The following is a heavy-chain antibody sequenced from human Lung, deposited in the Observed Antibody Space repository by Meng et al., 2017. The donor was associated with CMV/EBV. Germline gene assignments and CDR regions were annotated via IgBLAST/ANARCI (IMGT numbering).Heavy chain of an antibody. CDR3: AKDVLLFGGANAYFDY. CDR2: IRHDGTNK. CDR1: GFTFDNYG. Sequence: GGSLGLXCAASGFTFDNYGMHWVRQTPGKGLEWVAFIRHDGTNKYYGDSVKGRFTISRDNSKNTVYLQMNSLRPEETAIYYCAKDVLLFGGANAYFDYWGQGXLVTVSS. J-gene: IGHJ4*02. V-gene: IGHV3-30*02. D-gene: IGHD3-16*01.